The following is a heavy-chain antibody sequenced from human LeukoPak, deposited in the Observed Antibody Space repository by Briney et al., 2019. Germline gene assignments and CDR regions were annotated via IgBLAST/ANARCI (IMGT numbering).Heavy chain of an antibody. V-gene: IGHV3-7*01. D-gene: IGHD5-18*01. CDR1: GFTFSSYD. CDR2: IKQDGSEK. Sequence: GGSLRLSCALSGFTFSSYDMSWVRRAPGEGREWEAKIKQDGSEKYYVDSVKGRFTISRDNAKNSLYLQMNSLRAEDTAVYYCARESNTATYYYYYYGMDVWGEGTTVTVSS. CDR3: ARESNTATYYYYYYGMDV. J-gene: IGHJ6*04.